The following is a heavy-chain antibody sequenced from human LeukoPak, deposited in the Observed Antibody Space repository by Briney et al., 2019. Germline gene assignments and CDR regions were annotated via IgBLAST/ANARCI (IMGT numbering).Heavy chain of an antibody. D-gene: IGHD3-22*01. V-gene: IGHV3-30*02. CDR1: GFTFSSYG. CDR2: IWYDGSNK. Sequence: GGSLRLSCAASGFTFSSYGMHWVRQAPGKGLEWVAFIWYDGSNKYYADSVKGRFTISRDNSKNTLYLQMNSLRAEDTAVYYCAKDLRRDYYDSSGYPHYWGQGTLVTVSS. CDR3: AKDLRRDYYDSSGYPHY. J-gene: IGHJ4*02.